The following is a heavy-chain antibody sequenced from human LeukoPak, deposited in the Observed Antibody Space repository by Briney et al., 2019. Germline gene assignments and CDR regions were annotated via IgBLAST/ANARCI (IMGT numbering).Heavy chain of an antibody. CDR1: GFTFSSYG. J-gene: IGHJ4*02. CDR3: AKDYYDSSGYFDY. CDR2: IRYDGSNK. V-gene: IGHV3-30*02. Sequence: GGSLRLSCAASGFTFSSYGMHWVRQAPGKGLEWVAFIRYDGSNKYYADSVKGRFTISRDNSKNTLYLQMNSLRAEDTAVYYCAKDYYDSSGYFDYWGQGTLVTVSS. D-gene: IGHD3-22*01.